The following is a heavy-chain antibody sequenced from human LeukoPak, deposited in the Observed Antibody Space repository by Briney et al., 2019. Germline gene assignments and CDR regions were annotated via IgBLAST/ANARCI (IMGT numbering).Heavy chain of an antibody. J-gene: IGHJ4*02. V-gene: IGHV3-21*04. CDR2: INNGGDKR. Sequence: GGSLRLSCEASGLSFRSYIMNWVRRPPGKGLEWIASINNGGDKRYYADSVKGRFIISRDNAKKSLSLQMNSLTADDTAVYFCARGANYPDYWGQGTLVTVSS. D-gene: IGHD3-10*01. CDR3: ARGANYPDY. CDR1: GLSFRSYI.